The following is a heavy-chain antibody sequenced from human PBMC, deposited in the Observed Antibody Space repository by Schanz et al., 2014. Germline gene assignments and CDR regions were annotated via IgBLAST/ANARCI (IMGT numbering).Heavy chain of an antibody. V-gene: IGHV3-11*05. D-gene: IGHD3-10*01. CDR3: ARIGGSVFDY. CDR2: ISDSGTYT. J-gene: IGHJ4*02. CDR1: GFVFGDYY. Sequence: VQLVESGGGLVKPGGSLRLSCAASGFVFGDYYMTWIRQAPGKGLEWLSYISDSGTYTNYADSVKGRFTISRDNSKNSLYLQMNSLRAEDTAVYYCARIGGSVFDYWGQGTLXTVSS.